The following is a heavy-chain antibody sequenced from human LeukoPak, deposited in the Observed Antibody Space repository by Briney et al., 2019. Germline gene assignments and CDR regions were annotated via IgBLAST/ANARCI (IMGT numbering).Heavy chain of an antibody. CDR3: ARGVYIAAAQYGY. J-gene: IGHJ4*02. D-gene: IGHD6-13*01. V-gene: IGHV4-59*01. CDR1: GGSISSYY. Sequence: SSETLSLTCTVSGGSISSYYWSWIRQPPGKGLEWIGYIYYSGTTNYNPSLKSRVTISVDTSKNQFSLKLSSVTAADTAVYYCARGVYIAAAQYGYWGQGTLVTVSS. CDR2: IYYSGTT.